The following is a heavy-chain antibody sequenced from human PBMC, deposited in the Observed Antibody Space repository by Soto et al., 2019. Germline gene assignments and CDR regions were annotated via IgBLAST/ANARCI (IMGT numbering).Heavy chain of an antibody. CDR2: IVVGSGNT. V-gene: IGHV1-58*02. J-gene: IGHJ4*02. CDR1: GFTFTSSA. D-gene: IGHD3-22*01. CDR3: AAGNVYYYDSSGYYPLDY. Sequence: GASVKVSCKASGFTFTSSAMQWVRQARGQRLEWIGWIVVGSGNTNCAQKFQERVTITRDMSTSTANMELSSLRSEDTAVYYCAAGNVYYYDSSGYYPLDYWGQGTLVTVSS.